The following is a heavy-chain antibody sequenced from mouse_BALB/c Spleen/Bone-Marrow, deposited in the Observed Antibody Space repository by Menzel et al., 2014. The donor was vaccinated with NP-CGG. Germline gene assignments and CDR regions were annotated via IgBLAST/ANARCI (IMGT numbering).Heavy chain of an antibody. Sequence: VQHQQSGPVLVKPGALVTVSCQASVYSFFYFNMYWVKQSLGKSLAWIGYIDPYNGGTSYNQKFQCNATLTVDKSSSTTFMHLISLTSEDSAVYYCARTGYGSYEACFANWGQGTLVTVSA. CDR2: IDPYNGGT. D-gene: IGHD2-10*02. CDR1: VYSFFYFN. J-gene: IGHJ3*01. CDR3: ARTGYGSYEACFAN. V-gene: IGHV1S135*01.